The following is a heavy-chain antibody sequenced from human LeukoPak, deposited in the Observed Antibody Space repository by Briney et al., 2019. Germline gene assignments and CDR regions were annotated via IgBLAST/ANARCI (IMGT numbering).Heavy chain of an antibody. J-gene: IGHJ5*02. CDR3: ARVVYCSSTSCYGNWFDP. V-gene: IGHV1-69*13. Sequence: ASVKVSCKASGGTFSSYAISWVRQAPGQGLEWMGGITPIFGTANYAQKFQGRVTITADESTSTAYMELSSLRSEDTAVYYCARVVYCSSTSCYGNWFDPWGQGTLVIVSS. CDR1: GGTFSSYA. CDR2: ITPIFGTA. D-gene: IGHD2-2*01.